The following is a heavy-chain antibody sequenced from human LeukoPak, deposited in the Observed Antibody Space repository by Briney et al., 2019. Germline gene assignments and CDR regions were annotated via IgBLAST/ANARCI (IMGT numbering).Heavy chain of an antibody. CDR3: ARERVGAVDY. J-gene: IGHJ4*02. V-gene: IGHV1-2*02. CDR1: GYTFTSYG. D-gene: IGHD1-26*01. CDR2: INPNSGGT. Sequence: ASVKVSCKASGYTFTSYGISWVRQAPGQGLEWMGWINPNSGGTNYAQKFQGRVTMTRDTSISTAYMELSRLRSDDTAVYYCARERVGAVDYWGQGTLVTVSS.